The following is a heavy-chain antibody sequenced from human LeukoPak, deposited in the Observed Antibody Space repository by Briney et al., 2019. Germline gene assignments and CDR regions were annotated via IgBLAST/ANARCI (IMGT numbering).Heavy chain of an antibody. CDR1: GGSISSNNYY. CDR3: ARLGIHHDKVDY. CDR2: FSYSGST. J-gene: IGHJ4*02. V-gene: IGHV4-39*01. Sequence: PSETLSLTCTVSGGSISSNNYYWGWIRQPPGKGLEWIGSFSYSGSTYYNPSLKSRLTISVDASKNQFSLKLSSVAAADTAVYYCARLGIHHDKVDYWGQGTLVTVSS. D-gene: IGHD3-22*01.